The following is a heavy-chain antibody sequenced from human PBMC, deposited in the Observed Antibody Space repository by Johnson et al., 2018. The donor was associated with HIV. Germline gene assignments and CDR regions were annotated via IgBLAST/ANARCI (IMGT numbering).Heavy chain of an antibody. J-gene: IGHJ3*02. Sequence: QVQLVESGGGVVQPGGSLRLSCAASGFTFSSYGMHWVRQAPGKGLEWVAFIRYDGSNKYYADSVKGRFTISRDNAKNSLYLQMNSLRAEETAVYYCARVRRRWLGLDAFDIWGQGTMVTVSS. D-gene: IGHD5-24*01. V-gene: IGHV3-30*02. CDR3: ARVRRRWLGLDAFDI. CDR1: GFTFSSYG. CDR2: IRYDGSNK.